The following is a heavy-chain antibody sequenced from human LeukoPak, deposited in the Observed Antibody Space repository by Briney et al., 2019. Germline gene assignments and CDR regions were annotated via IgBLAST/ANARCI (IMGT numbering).Heavy chain of an antibody. D-gene: IGHD3-3*01. CDR3: ARDGQISHDAFDI. V-gene: IGHV1-3*01. CDR2: INAGNGNT. J-gene: IGHJ3*02. Sequence: ASVKVSCKASGGTFSSYAISWVRQAPGQGLEWMGWINAGNGNTKYSQKFQGRVTITRDTSASTAYMELSSLRSEDTAVYYCARDGQISHDAFDIWGQGTMVTVSS. CDR1: GGTFSSYA.